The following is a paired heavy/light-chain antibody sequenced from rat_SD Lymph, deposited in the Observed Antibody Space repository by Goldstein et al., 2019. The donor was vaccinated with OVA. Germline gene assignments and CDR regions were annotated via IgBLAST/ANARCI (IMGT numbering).Heavy chain of an antibody. J-gene: IGHJ3*01. Sequence: EVQLVESGGGLIQPGRSLKLSCAASRFSFSDYNMAWVRQAPKKGLEWVATILHDGRRTYYRDSVKGRFTISRDDASTTLYLLMDSLRSEDTATYYCAMGLTGSPHWGQGTLVTVSS. CDR2: ILHDGRRT. D-gene: IGHD5-1*01. CDR3: AMGLTGSPH. CDR1: RFSFSDYN. V-gene: IGHV5S10*01.
Light chain of an antibody. CDR1: STIHF. CDR3: QQCCSNPPT. Sequence: EIVLTQSPTTMAASPGEKVTITCRASSTIHFMYWYQQMSDASPKLWIHDTSKLASGVPDRFSGSGSGTSYSLTINTMEAEDAATYYCQQCCSNPPTFGSGTKLEIK. CDR2: DTS. J-gene: IGKJ5*01. V-gene: IGKV4S16*01.